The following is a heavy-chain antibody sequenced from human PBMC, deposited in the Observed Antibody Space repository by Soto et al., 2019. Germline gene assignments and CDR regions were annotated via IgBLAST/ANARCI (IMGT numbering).Heavy chain of an antibody. CDR1: CGSFSGYY. Sequence: SETLSLTCAVYCGSFSGYYWSWIRQPPGKGLEWIGEINHSGSTNYNPSLKSRVTISVDTSKNQFSLKLSSVTAADTAVYYCAREGGGNYGDYIDYWGQGTLVTVSS. CDR3: AREGGGNYGDYIDY. D-gene: IGHD4-17*01. V-gene: IGHV4-34*01. J-gene: IGHJ4*02. CDR2: INHSGST.